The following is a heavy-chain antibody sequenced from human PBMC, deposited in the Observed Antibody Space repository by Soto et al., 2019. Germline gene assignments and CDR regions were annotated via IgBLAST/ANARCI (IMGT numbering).Heavy chain of an antibody. CDR3: ARTNNAYPYHFDY. J-gene: IGHJ4*02. CDR2: IYYRGST. Sequence: PSETLSLTCTVSGGSVSSNSHYWSWIRRPPGKGLEWLGYIYYRGSTNYNPSLKSRVSISVDTSKNQFSLTLSSVTAADTAVYHCARTNNAYPYHFDYWGQGALVTVSS. V-gene: IGHV4-61*01. CDR1: GGSVSSNSHY. D-gene: IGHD2-2*01.